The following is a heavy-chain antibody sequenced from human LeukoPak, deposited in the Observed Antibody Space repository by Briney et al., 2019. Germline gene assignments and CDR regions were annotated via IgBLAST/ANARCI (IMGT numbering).Heavy chain of an antibody. CDR1: GGSISSYY. Sequence: SETLSLTCTVSGGSISSYYWSWIRQPPGKGLEWIGYIYYSGSTNYNPSLKSRVTISVDTSKNQFSLKLSSVTAADTAVYYCARGRLGYSYGYDYWGQGTLVTVSS. CDR2: IYYSGST. V-gene: IGHV4-59*01. J-gene: IGHJ4*02. D-gene: IGHD5-18*01. CDR3: ARGRLGYSYGYDY.